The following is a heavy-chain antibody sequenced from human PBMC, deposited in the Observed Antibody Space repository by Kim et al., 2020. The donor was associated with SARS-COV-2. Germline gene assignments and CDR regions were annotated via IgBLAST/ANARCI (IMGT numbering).Heavy chain of an antibody. CDR2: T. Sequence: TEYADSVKGRFTISRDNSKNIMYLQMNSLRVEDTAVYYCAKDHDNGGHMDVWGKGTTVTVSS. J-gene: IGHJ6*03. D-gene: IGHD2-8*01. CDR3: AKDHDNGGHMDV. V-gene: IGHV3-23*01.